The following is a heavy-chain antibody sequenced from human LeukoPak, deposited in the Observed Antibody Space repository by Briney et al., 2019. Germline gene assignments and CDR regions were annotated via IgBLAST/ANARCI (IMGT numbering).Heavy chain of an antibody. D-gene: IGHD5-24*01. CDR1: GYTFTSYG. Sequence: ASVKVSCKASGYTFTSYGISWVRQAPGQGLEWMGWISAYSGNTNYAQKLQGRVTMTTDTSTGTAYMELRSLRSDDTAVYYCARTKDGYNDAFDIWGQGTMVTVSS. CDR3: ARTKDGYNDAFDI. CDR2: ISAYSGNT. J-gene: IGHJ3*02. V-gene: IGHV1-18*01.